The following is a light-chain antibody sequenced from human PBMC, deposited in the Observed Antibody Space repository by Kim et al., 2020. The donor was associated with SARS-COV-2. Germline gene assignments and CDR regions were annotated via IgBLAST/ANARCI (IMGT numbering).Light chain of an antibody. Sequence: EIVLTQSPGTLSLSSGERATLSCRPSENVGSSYLAWYQQRPGQAPRLLIYGASNRATGIPDRFSGSGSGRDFTLTISGLEPEDFAVYYCHQYASPRLTFGGGTKV. CDR3: HQYASPRLT. CDR2: GAS. CDR1: ENVGSSY. J-gene: IGKJ4*01. V-gene: IGKV3-20*01.